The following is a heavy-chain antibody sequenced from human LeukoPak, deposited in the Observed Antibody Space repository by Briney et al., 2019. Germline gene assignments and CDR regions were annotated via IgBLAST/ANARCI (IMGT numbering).Heavy chain of an antibody. D-gene: IGHD6-6*01. V-gene: IGHV3-23*01. CDR2: ISGSGDST. Sequence: GGSLRLSCAASGFTFSQYWMSWVRQAPGKGLEWVSGISGSGDSTYYADSVKGRFAISRDNSKNTLYLQMSSLRAEDTAVYYCAKEKGGSSFYYGMDGRGPGTKVTVS. CDR3: AKEKGGSSFYYGMDG. J-gene: IGHJ6*02. CDR1: GFTFSQYW.